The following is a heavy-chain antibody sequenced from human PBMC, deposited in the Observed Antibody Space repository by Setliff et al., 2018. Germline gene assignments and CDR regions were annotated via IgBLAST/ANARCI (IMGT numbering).Heavy chain of an antibody. J-gene: IGHJ6*03. CDR3: AREGVDIRSSTDYRYYMDV. Sequence: GASVKVSCKASGGTFSNYAVNWVRQAPGQGLEWMGGIIPFFRTANYAQNFQDRVTITTDKTTSTAFMELSSLRSEDTAVYFCAREGVDIRSSTDYRYYMDVWGKGTTVTVSS. D-gene: IGHD5-12*01. V-gene: IGHV1-69*05. CDR2: IIPFFRTA. CDR1: GGTFSNYA.